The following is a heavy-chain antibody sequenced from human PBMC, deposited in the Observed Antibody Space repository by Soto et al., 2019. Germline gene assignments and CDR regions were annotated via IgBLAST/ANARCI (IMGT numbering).Heavy chain of an antibody. D-gene: IGHD4-17*01. CDR1: CGSTRSSNR. V-gene: IGHV4-4*02. J-gene: IGHJ5*02. Sequence: SETPSPNRAFSCGSTRSSNRWRLGPPPPGKGLEWIGEIYPSGSTYYNPSLKSRVTISVDKSKNQFSLKLSSVTAADTAVYYCAIVWATVTNGFDPWGQGARATVPS. CDR2: IYPSGST. CDR3: AIVWATVTNGFDP.